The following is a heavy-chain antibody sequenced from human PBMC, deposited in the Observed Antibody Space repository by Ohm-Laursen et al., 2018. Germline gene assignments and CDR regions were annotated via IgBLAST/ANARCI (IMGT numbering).Heavy chain of an antibody. CDR1: GFTFDDYA. J-gene: IGHJ6*02. D-gene: IGHD5-12*01. CDR2: ISWNSGSI. CDR3: ARDVAHGGYGFGMDV. V-gene: IGHV3-9*01. Sequence: SLRLSCSASGFTFDDYAMHWVRQAPGKGLEWVSGISWNSGSIGYADFVKGRFTISRDNAKNSLYLQMNSLRAEDTAVYYCARDVAHGGYGFGMDVWGQGTTVTVSS.